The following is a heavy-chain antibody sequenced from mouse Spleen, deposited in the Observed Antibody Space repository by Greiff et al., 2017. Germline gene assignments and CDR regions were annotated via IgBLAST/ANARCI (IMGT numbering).Heavy chain of an antibody. CDR1: GFTFSSYA. CDR2: IRSGGSYT. CDR3: ARRDGYAGDAMDY. Sequence: EVQVVESGGGLVKPGGSLKLSCAASGFTFSSYAVSLVRPTPEKRLVWVATIRSGGSYTYYPDSVKGRFTISRDNAKNTLYLQMSSLRSEDTSMYYCARRDGYAGDAMDYWGQGTSVTVSS. D-gene: IGHD2-2*01. V-gene: IGHV5-9-3*01. J-gene: IGHJ4*01.